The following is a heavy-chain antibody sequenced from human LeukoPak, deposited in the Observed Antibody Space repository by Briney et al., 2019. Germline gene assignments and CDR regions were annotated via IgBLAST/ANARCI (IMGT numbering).Heavy chain of an antibody. CDR1: GYTFTSYG. CDR2: ISAYNGNT. V-gene: IGHV1-18*01. CDR3: ARARITMVRGAPQPYYYGMDV. Sequence: GASVKVSCEASGYTFTSYGISWVRQAPGQGLEWMGWISAYNGNTNYAQELQGRVTMTTDTSTSTAYMELRSLRPDDTAVYYCARARITMVRGAPQPYYYGMDVWGQGTTVTVSS. D-gene: IGHD3-10*01. J-gene: IGHJ6*02.